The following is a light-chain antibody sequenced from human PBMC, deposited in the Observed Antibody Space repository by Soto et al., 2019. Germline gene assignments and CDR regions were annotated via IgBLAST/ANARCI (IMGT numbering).Light chain of an antibody. CDR1: QNINSH. V-gene: IGKV1-39*01. CDR3: QQSHITTLFT. CDR2: AAS. J-gene: IGKJ2*01. Sequence: DIQMTQSPSSLSASLGDRVTITCRASQNINSHLNWYQQKPGKAPKVLIYAASRLQSGVPSRFSGGGSGTEFTLTISSLEPEDFATYYCQQSHITTLFTFGKGTKLEIK.